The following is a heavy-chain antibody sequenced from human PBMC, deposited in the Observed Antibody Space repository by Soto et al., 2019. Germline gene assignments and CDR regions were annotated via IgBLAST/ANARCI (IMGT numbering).Heavy chain of an antibody. Sequence: GASVKVSCKASGYTFTGYYMHWVRQAPGQGLEWMGWINPNSGGTNYAQKFQGRVTMTRDTSISTAYMELSRLRSDDTAVYYCARGGGITMVRGVIISGYFDYWGQGTLVTVSS. CDR3: ARGGGITMVRGVIISGYFDY. J-gene: IGHJ4*02. CDR1: GYTFTGYY. CDR2: INPNSGGT. V-gene: IGHV1-2*02. D-gene: IGHD3-10*01.